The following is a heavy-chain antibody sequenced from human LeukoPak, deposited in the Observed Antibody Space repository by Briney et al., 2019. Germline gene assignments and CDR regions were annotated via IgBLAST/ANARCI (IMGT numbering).Heavy chain of an antibody. Sequence: GESLRLSCAASGFTFSSYSMNWVRQAPGKGLEWVSYISSSSSTIYYADSVKGRFTISRDNAKNSLYLQMNSLRAEDTAVYYCAREGRGAFDIWGQGTMVTVSS. CDR3: AREGRGAFDI. V-gene: IGHV3-48*01. CDR1: GFTFSSYS. J-gene: IGHJ3*02. CDR2: ISSSSSTI.